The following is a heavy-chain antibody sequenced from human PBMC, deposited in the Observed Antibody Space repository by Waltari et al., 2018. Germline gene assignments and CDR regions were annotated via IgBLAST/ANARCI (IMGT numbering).Heavy chain of an antibody. CDR1: RGSFTSYF. D-gene: IGHD1-26*01. CDR2: INHSGST. CDR3: ARGGAFAFDI. V-gene: IGHV4-34*01. Sequence: QVQLEQWGAGLLRPSETLSLTCGAFRGSFTSYFWTWVRQPHRKGLEWIGEINHSGSTNYNPSLKSRATISVDTSRNQFSLKLFSVTAADTAVYYCARGGAFAFDIWGQGTMLTVSS. J-gene: IGHJ3*02.